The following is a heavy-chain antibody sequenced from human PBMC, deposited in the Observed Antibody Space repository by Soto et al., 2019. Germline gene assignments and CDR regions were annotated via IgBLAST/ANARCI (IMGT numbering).Heavy chain of an antibody. CDR2: IYWSDDK. CDR1: GFSLRTSGVG. CDR3: AKSGSSGWYGWFDP. D-gene: IGHD6-19*01. J-gene: IGHJ5*02. V-gene: IGHV2-5*01. Sequence: SGPTLVNPTQTLTLTCIFSGFSLRTSGVGVGWIRQPPGKALEWLGFIYWSDDKRYSPSLKSRLTITKDTSKNQVVLTMTNMDPVDTATYYCAKSGSSGWYGWFDPWGQGTLVTVSS.